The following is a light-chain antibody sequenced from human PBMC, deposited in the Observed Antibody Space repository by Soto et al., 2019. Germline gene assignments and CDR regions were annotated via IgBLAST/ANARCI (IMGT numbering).Light chain of an antibody. J-gene: IGKJ3*01. CDR3: QKYNSAPFT. Sequence: DIQMTQSPSSLSASVGDRVAITCRASQGISTYLAWYQQKPGKVPKLLIYAASTLQSGVPSRFSGSGSGTDVTITISSLQPEDVATYYYQKYNSAPFTFGTVTKVDIK. V-gene: IGKV1-27*01. CDR1: QGISTY. CDR2: AAS.